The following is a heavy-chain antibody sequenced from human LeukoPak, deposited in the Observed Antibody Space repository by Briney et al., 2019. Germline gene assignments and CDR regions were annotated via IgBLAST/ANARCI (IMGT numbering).Heavy chain of an antibody. CDR1: GVTFSSYA. CDR2: IIPIFGTA. J-gene: IGHJ4*02. V-gene: IGHV1-69*05. CDR3: ARGRLLGVFLDY. Sequence: SVKVSCKASGVTFSSYAISWVRQAPGQGLEWMGGIIPIFGTANYAQKFQGRVTDTTDESTTTAYMALSTLRSEDTAVYYCARGRLLGVFLDYWGQGTLVTVSS. D-gene: IGHD3-16*01.